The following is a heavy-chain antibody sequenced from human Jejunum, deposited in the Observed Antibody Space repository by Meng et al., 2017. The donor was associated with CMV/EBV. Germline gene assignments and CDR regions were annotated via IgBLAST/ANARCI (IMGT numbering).Heavy chain of an antibody. Sequence: QGQLVQSGVEVKKPGASVKVSCKASGYTFFSYDITWVRQAPGQGLEWMGWISTYNGKTNFAQKLLGRVTMTTDTSTNTAYMELRSLRSDDTAIYYCARGIVGTTIDLWGRGTLVTVSS. J-gene: IGHJ5*02. V-gene: IGHV1-18*01. CDR2: ISTYNGKT. CDR1: GYTFFSYD. CDR3: ARGIVGTTIDL. D-gene: IGHD1-26*01.